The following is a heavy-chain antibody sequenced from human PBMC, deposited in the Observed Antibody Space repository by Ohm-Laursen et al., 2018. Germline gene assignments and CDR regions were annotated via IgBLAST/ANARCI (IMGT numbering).Heavy chain of an antibody. CDR3: ARSVSNSGYFRHDAFDL. CDR1: GFTFSSYA. J-gene: IGHJ3*01. D-gene: IGHD3-22*01. V-gene: IGHV3-48*01. Sequence: FPRLSCAASGFTFSSYAMSWVRQAPGKGLEWLSYINSVSSHRYEGDSARGRFTMSRDNAKNSVDLQLTSLRVEDTAVYYCARSVSNSGYFRHDAFDLWGQGTMLIVSS. CDR2: INSVSSHR.